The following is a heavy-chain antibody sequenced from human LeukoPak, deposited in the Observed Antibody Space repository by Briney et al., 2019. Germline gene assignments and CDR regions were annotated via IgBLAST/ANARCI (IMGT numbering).Heavy chain of an antibody. J-gene: IGHJ4*02. D-gene: IGHD3-10*01. CDR3: AKDPVGEHIRWYFDY. V-gene: IGHV3-23*01. CDR2: ISGSGGSA. CDR1: GFTFSSYA. Sequence: GGSLRLSCTASGFTFSSYAMSWVRQAPGKGLEWVSAISGSGGSAYYAYSVKGRFTISRDNSENMLYLQMNSLRAEDTAVYYCAKDPVGEHIRWYFDYWGQGTLVTVSS.